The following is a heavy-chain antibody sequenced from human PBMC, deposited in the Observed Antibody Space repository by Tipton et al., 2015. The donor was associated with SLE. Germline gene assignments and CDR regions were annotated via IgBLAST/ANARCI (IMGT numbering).Heavy chain of an antibody. J-gene: IGHJ4*02. Sequence: TLSLTCAVYGWSFSGYYWSWIRQPPGKGLEWIGEINHSGSTNYNPSFKSRVTISVDTSNNQFSLKLSCVTAAVTAVYYCAGGGTRPDYWGQGTLVTVSS. CDR3: AGGGTRPDY. V-gene: IGHV4-34*01. D-gene: IGHD6-6*01. CDR2: INHSGST. CDR1: GWSFSGYY.